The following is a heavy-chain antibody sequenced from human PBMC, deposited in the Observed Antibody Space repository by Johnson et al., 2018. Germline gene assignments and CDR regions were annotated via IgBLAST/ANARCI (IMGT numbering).Heavy chain of an antibody. V-gene: IGHV3-7*01. CDR2: IHPDESDI. D-gene: IGHD3-10*01. J-gene: IGHJ3*02. CDR1: GFTFSSSW. CDR3: ARDPWYGALDI. Sequence: EVQLVESGGGLVQXAGSLRLSCVASGFTFSSSWMTWVRQAPGKGLESVAEIHPDESDIKYVDSVKGRFTISRDNTKNSLYLQMNSLRAEDTAVYYCARDPWYGALDIWGQGTMVTVSS.